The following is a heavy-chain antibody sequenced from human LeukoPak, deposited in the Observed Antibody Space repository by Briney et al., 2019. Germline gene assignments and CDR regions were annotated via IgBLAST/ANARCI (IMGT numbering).Heavy chain of an antibody. D-gene: IGHD6-13*01. CDR3: ARGIAAAGTGYNWFDP. Sequence: SETLTLTCTVSGGSISSYYWSWIRQPAGKGLEWIGHIYTSGSTNYNPSLKSRVTMSVDTSKNQFSLKLSSVTAADTAVYYCARGIAAAGTGYNWFDPWGQGTLVTVSS. CDR1: GGSISSYY. CDR2: IYTSGST. J-gene: IGHJ5*02. V-gene: IGHV4-4*07.